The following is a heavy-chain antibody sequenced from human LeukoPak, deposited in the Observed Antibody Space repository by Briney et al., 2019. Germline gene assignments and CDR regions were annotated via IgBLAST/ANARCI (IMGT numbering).Heavy chain of an antibody. Sequence: ASVKVSCKASGYTFTGYYMHWVRQAPGQGLEWMGWISAYNGNTNYAQKLQGRVTMTTDTSTSTAYMELRSLRSDDTAVYYCARVAAAGTGRENYWGQGTLVTVSS. J-gene: IGHJ4*02. CDR1: GYTFTGYY. CDR3: ARVAAAGTGRENY. CDR2: ISAYNGNT. V-gene: IGHV1-18*04. D-gene: IGHD6-13*01.